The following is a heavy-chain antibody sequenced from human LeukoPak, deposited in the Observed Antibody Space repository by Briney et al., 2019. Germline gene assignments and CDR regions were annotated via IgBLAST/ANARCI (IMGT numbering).Heavy chain of an antibody. CDR3: ARGSAEKDYDSSGFDY. D-gene: IGHD3-22*01. J-gene: IGHJ4*02. CDR2: SNPNSGGT. CDR1: GYTFTGYY. Sequence: GASVKVSCKASGYTFTGYYLHWVRQAPGQGLGWMGWSNPNSGGTSYAQKFQGRVTMTRDTSISTAYMELSRPRSDDTAVYFCARGSAEKDYDSSGFDYWGQGTLVTVSS. V-gene: IGHV1-2*02.